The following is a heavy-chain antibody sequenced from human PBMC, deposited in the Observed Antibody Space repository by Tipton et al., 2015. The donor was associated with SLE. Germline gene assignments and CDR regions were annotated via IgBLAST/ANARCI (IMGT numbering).Heavy chain of an antibody. J-gene: IGHJ4*02. Sequence: TLSLTCNVSGGSIPYYFWGWVRQPAGKGLEWIGRIYTSQSTNYNPSLKSRVTMSIDMAKNQFSLKLNSVTAADTAVYYCARGASLPADLAYWGQGTLVTVSS. CDR2: IYTSQST. V-gene: IGHV4-4*07. D-gene: IGHD2-2*01. CDR1: GGSIPYYF. CDR3: ARGASLPADLAY.